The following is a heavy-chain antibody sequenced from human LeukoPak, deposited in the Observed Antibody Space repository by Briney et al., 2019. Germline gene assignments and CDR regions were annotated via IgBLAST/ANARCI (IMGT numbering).Heavy chain of an antibody. V-gene: IGHV3-48*03. CDR3: ARDRGSGWYADY. Sequence: GGSLRLSCAASGFTFSSYEMNWVRQAPGKGLEWVSYISSSGSTIYYADSVKGRFTISRDNAKNSLYLQMNSLRAEDTAVYYCARDRGSGWYADYWGQGTLVTVSS. J-gene: IGHJ4*02. CDR2: ISSSGSTI. D-gene: IGHD6-19*01. CDR1: GFTFSSYE.